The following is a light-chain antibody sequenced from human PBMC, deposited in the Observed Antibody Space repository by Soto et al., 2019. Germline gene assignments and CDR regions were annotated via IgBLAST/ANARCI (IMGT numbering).Light chain of an antibody. CDR3: QQYYYLSTWT. CDR2: WAS. CDR1: QSVVHTSNNKNY. Sequence: DIVMTQSPDSLAVPLGXRATINCKSSQSVVHTSNNKNYLAWYQQKPGQPPKLLITWASTRESGVPDRFSGSGSGTEFTLTISSLQAEDVAVYYCQQYYYLSTWTFGPGTKVDIK. V-gene: IGKV4-1*01. J-gene: IGKJ1*01.